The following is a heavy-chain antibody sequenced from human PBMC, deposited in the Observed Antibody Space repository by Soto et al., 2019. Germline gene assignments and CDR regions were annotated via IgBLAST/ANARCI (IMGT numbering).Heavy chain of an antibody. CDR3: ARDGMDTAMVPPPPVHYGMDV. Sequence: SETLSLTCTFSGCSISSGGYYWSWIRQHPGKGLEWIGYIYYSGSTYYNPSLKSRVTISVDTSKNQFSLKLSSVTAADTAVYYCARDGMDTAMVPPPPVHYGMDVWGQGTTVTVSS. V-gene: IGHV4-31*03. D-gene: IGHD5-18*01. CDR1: GCSISSGGYY. J-gene: IGHJ6*02. CDR2: IYYSGST.